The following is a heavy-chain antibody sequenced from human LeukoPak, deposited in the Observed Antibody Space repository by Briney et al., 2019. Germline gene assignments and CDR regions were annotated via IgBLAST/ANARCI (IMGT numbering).Heavy chain of an antibody. CDR2: FFYGANT. CDR3: ARIRRYFDWFDY. Sequence: PSETLSLTCTVSGGSISNYYWSWIRQPPGKGLEWIGYFFYGANTNYNPSLKSRVTISVDTSKNQFSLKLSSVTAADTAVYYCARIRRYFDWFDYWGQGTLVTVSS. D-gene: IGHD3-9*01. V-gene: IGHV4-59*12. CDR1: GGSISNYY. J-gene: IGHJ4*02.